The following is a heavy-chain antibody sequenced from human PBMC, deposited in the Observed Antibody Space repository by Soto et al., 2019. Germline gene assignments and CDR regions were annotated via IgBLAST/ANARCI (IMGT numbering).Heavy chain of an antibody. CDR3: ARDPSQVKQQLVNYMDV. J-gene: IGHJ6*03. D-gene: IGHD6-13*01. Sequence: QVQLVQSGAEVKKPGSSVKVSCKASGGTFSSYTISWVRQAPGQGLEWMGRIIPILGIANYAQKFQVRVTIDADKSTSTAYMELSSLRSEDTAVYYCARDPSQVKQQLVNYMDVWGKGTTVTVSS. CDR2: IIPILGIA. V-gene: IGHV1-69*08. CDR1: GGTFSSYT.